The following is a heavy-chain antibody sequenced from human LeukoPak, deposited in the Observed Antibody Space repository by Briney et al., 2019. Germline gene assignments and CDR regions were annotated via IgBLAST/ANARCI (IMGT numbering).Heavy chain of an antibody. V-gene: IGHV3-30*02. CDR2: IRYDGSNK. Sequence: GGSLRLSCAASGFTFSSYGMHWVRQAPGKGLEWVAFIRYDGSNKGYADSVKGRFTISRDNSKNTLYLQMNSLRLEDTAVYYCAKVGLVAARPNNFDYWGQGTLVTVSS. J-gene: IGHJ4*02. D-gene: IGHD6-6*01. CDR3: AKVGLVAARPNNFDY. CDR1: GFTFSSYG.